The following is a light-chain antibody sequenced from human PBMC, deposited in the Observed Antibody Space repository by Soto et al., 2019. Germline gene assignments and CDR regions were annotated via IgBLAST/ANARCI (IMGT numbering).Light chain of an antibody. CDR2: AAS. CDR1: QSVTTH. J-gene: IGKJ4*01. V-gene: IGKV1-39*01. Sequence: DIQMTQSPSSLSASVGDRVTITCRASQSVTTHLNWYQQKPGRAPNLLIYAASTLQTGVPSRFSCSRSCTHITLTISSLQPEDFATYSSQQSYNSPRNFGPGTEVEIK. CDR3: QQSYNSPRN.